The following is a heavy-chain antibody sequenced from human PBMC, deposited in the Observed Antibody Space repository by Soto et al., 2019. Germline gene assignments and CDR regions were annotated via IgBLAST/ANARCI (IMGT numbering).Heavy chain of an antibody. CDR3: AKGGVVTPFDY. CDR2: ISGSGGST. Sequence: GRSLRLSCAASGFTCSDYYMSWIRQAPGKGLEWVSAISGSGGSTYYADSVKGRFTISRDNSKNTLYLQMNSLRAEGTAVYYCAKGGVVTPFDYWGQGTLVTVSS. V-gene: IGHV3-23*01. D-gene: IGHD2-15*01. CDR1: GFTCSDYY. J-gene: IGHJ4*02.